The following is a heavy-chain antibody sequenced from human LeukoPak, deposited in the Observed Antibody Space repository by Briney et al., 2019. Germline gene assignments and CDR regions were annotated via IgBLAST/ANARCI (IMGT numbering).Heavy chain of an antibody. CDR3: ARDGGDCSSTSCYIYGWFDP. CDR2: ISGSGGST. Sequence: GGSLRLSCAASGFTFSSYAMSWVRQAPGKGLEWVSAISGSGGSTYYADSVKGRFTISRDNSKNTLYLQMNSLRAEDTAVYYCARDGGDCSSTSCYIYGWFDPWGQGTLVTVSS. V-gene: IGHV3-23*01. D-gene: IGHD2-2*02. CDR1: GFTFSSYA. J-gene: IGHJ5*02.